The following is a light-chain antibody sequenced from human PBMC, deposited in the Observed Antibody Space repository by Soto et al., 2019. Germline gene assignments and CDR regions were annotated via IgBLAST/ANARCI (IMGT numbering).Light chain of an antibody. CDR3: QHYNTYPWT. Sequence: EIQMTQSAYILSPSLLDRVTITCRASQSISSRLAWYQQKPGKAPNLLIHKASHLESGVPSRFSGSGSGTEFTLTISSLQPGDFATYYCQHYNTYPWTFGQGTKVDI. V-gene: IGKV1-5*03. CDR2: KAS. J-gene: IGKJ1*01. CDR1: QSISSR.